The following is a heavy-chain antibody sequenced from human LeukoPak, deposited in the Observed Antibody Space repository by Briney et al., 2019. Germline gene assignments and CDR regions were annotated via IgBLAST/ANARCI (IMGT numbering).Heavy chain of an antibody. J-gene: IGHJ4*02. CDR3: ARDLSSWQEYYFDY. V-gene: IGHV3-30*03. CDR2: ISYDGSHK. CDR1: GITFRSYG. Sequence: PGGSLRLSCAASGITFRSYGMHWVRQAPGKGLEWVAVISYDGSHKYYADSVKGRFTISRDNSKNTLYLQMNSLRAEDTAVYYCARDLSSWQEYYFDYWGQGTLVTVSS. D-gene: IGHD6-13*01.